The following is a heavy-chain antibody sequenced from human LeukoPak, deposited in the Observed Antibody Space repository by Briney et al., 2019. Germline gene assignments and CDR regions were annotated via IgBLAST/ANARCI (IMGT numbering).Heavy chain of an antibody. J-gene: IGHJ4*02. CDR2: IYPGDSDT. CDR1: GYSFTTYW. V-gene: IGHV5-51*01. CDR3: ARRQGCSSTSCPPDS. D-gene: IGHD2-2*01. Sequence: GESLKISCRGSGYSFTTYWIGWVRQMPGKSLEWTGIIYPGDSDTRYSPSFQGQVTMSADKSINTAYLQWSSLKASDTAMYYCARRQGCSSTSCPPDSWGQGTLVTVSS.